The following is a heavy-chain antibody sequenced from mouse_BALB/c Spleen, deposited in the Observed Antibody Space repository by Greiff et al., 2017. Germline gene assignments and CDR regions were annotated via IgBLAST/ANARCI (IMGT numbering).Heavy chain of an antibody. V-gene: IGHV5-17*02. Sequence: EVQLVESGGGLVQPGGSRKLSCAASGFTFSSFGMHWVRQAPEKGLEWVAYISSGSSTIYYADTVKGRFTISRDNPKNTLFLQMTSLRSEDTAMYYYAKGGLGREGYYFDYWGQGTTLTVSS. J-gene: IGHJ2*01. CDR1: GFTFSSFG. CDR2: ISSGSSTI. CDR3: AKGGLGREGYYFDY. D-gene: IGHD4-1*01.